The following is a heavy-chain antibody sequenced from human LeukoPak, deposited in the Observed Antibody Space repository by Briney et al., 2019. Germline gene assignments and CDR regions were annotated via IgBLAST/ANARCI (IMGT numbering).Heavy chain of an antibody. Sequence: SEALSLTCTVSGGSISSSSYYWGWIRQPPGKGLEWIGSIYYSGSTYYNPSLKSRVTISVDTSKNQFSLKLSSVTAADTAVYYCARHGNYYDTSQSDPWGQGTLVTVSS. J-gene: IGHJ5*02. V-gene: IGHV4-39*01. CDR1: GGSISSSSYY. CDR2: IYYSGST. CDR3: ARHGNYYDTSQSDP. D-gene: IGHD3-22*01.